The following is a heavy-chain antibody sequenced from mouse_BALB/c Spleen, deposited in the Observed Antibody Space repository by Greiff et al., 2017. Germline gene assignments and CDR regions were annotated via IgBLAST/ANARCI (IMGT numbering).Heavy chain of an antibody. J-gene: IGHJ2*01. CDR2: ISDGGSYT. D-gene: IGHD2-4*01. Sequence: EVQGVESGGGLVKPGGSLKLSCAASGFTFSDYYMYWVRQTPEKRLEWVATISDGGSYTYYPDSVKGRFTISRDNAKNNLYLQMSSLKSEDTAMYYCARDAGITPYFDYWGQGTTLTVSS. CDR1: GFTFSDYY. V-gene: IGHV5-4*02. CDR3: ARDAGITPYFDY.